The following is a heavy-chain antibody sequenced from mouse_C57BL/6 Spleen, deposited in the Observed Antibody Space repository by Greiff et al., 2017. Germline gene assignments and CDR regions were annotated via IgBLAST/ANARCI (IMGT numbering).Heavy chain of an antibody. V-gene: IGHV1-82*01. Sequence: VQLQQSGPELVKPGASVKISCKASGYAFSSSWLNWVKQRPGTGLEWIGRIYPGDGDTNYNGKFKGKATLTADKSSSTAYMQLSSLTSEDSAVYFCARAVVAPYYFDYWGQGTTLTVSS. CDR2: IYPGDGDT. J-gene: IGHJ2*01. D-gene: IGHD1-1*01. CDR3: ARAVVAPYYFDY. CDR1: GYAFSSSW.